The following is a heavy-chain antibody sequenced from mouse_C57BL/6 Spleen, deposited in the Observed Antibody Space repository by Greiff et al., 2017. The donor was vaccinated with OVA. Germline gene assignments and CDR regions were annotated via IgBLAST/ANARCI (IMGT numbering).Heavy chain of an antibody. D-gene: IGHD1-1*01. V-gene: IGHV1-55*01. CDR3: ANYYGSRNWYFDV. J-gene: IGHJ1*03. CDR2: IYPGSGST. CDR1: GYTFTSYW. Sequence: QVQLKQPGAELVKPGASVKMSCKASGYTFTSYWITWVKQRPGQGLEWIGDIYPGSGSTNYNEKFKSKATLTVDTSSSTAYMQLSSLTSEDSAVYYCANYYGSRNWYFDVWGTGTTVTVSS.